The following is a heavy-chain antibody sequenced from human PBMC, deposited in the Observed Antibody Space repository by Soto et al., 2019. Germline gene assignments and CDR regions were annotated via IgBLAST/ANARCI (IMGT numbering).Heavy chain of an antibody. CDR3: AKIRSIAAAFSDY. CDR1: GLTFSCSA. Sequence: GGSLRLSCAASGLTFSCSAMSWVRQSPGKGLEWVSSISVTGASTYYADSVQGRFTVSRDNSKDTFFPEMNSLRAEDTAVYFCAKIRSIAAAFSDYWGQGTLVTVSS. D-gene: IGHD6-13*01. J-gene: IGHJ4*02. V-gene: IGHV3-23*01. CDR2: ISVTGAST.